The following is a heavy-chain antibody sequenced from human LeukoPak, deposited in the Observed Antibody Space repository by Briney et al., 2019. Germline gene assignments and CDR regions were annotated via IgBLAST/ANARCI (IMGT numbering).Heavy chain of an antibody. V-gene: IGHV1-69*06. CDR3: AREGSSSLVWFDP. Sequence: SVKVSCKASGGTFSSYAISWVRQAPGQGLEWMGGIIPIFGTANYAQKFQGRVTITADKSTSTAYMELSSLRSEDTAVYYCAREGSSSLVWFDPWGQGTLVTVSS. CDR1: GGTFSSYA. D-gene: IGHD6-6*01. J-gene: IGHJ5*02. CDR2: IIPIFGTA.